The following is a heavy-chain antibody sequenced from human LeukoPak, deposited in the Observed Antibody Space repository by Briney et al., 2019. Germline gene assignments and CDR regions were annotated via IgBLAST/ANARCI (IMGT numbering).Heavy chain of an antibody. J-gene: IGHJ6*03. Sequence: PSETLSLTCTVSGGSISSYYWSWIRQPPGKGLEWIGRIYTSGSTNYNPSLKSRVTMSVDTSKNQFSLKLSSVTAADTAVYYCARGVVVPAAITYYYYYMDVWGKGTTVTVSS. D-gene: IGHD2-2*02. CDR2: IYTSGST. V-gene: IGHV4-4*07. CDR3: ARGVVVPAAITYYYYYMDV. CDR1: GGSISSYY.